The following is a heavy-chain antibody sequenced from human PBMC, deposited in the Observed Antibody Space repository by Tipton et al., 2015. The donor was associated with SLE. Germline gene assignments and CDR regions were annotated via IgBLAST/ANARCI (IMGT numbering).Heavy chain of an antibody. J-gene: IGHJ4*02. CDR3: ARDRIAVAYFDY. D-gene: IGHD6-19*01. CDR2: ISGSGGST. CDR1: GFTFSSYA. V-gene: IGHV3-23*04. Sequence: QLVQSGGGLVQPGESLRLSCAASGFTFSSYAMSWVRQAPGKGLEWVSAISGSGGSTYYADSVKGRFTISRDNSKNTLYLQMNSLRTEDTAMYYCARDRIAVAYFDYWGQGTLVTVSS.